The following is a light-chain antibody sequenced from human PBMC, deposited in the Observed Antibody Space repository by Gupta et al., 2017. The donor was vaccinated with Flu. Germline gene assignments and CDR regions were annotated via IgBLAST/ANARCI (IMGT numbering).Light chain of an antibody. V-gene: IGKV3-20*01. CDR2: GAS. CDR1: QSVSSSY. Sequence: GERATLSCRASQSVSSSYLAWYQQKPGQAPRLLIYGASSRATGIPDRFSGSGSGTDFTLTISRLEPEDFAVYYCQQYGSSPRVTFGQGTRLEIK. CDR3: QQYGSSPRVT. J-gene: IGKJ5*01.